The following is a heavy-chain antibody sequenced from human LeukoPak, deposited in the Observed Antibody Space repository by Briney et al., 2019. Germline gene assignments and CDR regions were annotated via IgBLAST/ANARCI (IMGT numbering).Heavy chain of an antibody. Sequence: GGSLRLSCAASGFTFSSYGMSWVRQAPGKGLQWVSAISGDGKERDYPDSVKGRFTISRDNSKNTLYLQMDSLRAEDTAVYFCAREGSLYGYHSFDSWGQGTLVTVSS. D-gene: IGHD5-18*01. CDR3: AREGSLYGYHSFDS. CDR1: GFTFSSYG. CDR2: ISGDGKER. J-gene: IGHJ4*02. V-gene: IGHV3-23*01.